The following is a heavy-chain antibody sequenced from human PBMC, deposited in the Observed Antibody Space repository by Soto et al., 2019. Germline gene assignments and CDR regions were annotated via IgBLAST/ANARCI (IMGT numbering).Heavy chain of an antibody. V-gene: IGHV4-59*01. CDR3: ARIIVGVSSSYYFAY. CDR1: GGSISSYY. CDR2: ISYSGSA. D-gene: IGHD1-26*01. J-gene: IGHJ4*02. Sequence: SETLSLPCTVSGGSISSYYWSWIRQPPGKGLEWIGYISYSGSANYNPSLKSRVNISVDTSKNQFSLKLSSVTAAETAVYYRARIIVGVSSSYYFAYRGQGTLVTVSS.